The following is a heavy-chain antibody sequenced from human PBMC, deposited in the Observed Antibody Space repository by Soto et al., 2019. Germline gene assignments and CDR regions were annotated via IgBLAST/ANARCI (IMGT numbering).Heavy chain of an antibody. CDR3: AREPDIVATIGYYYYGMDV. CDR2: IIPILGIA. CDR1: GGTFSSYT. J-gene: IGHJ6*02. D-gene: IGHD5-12*01. V-gene: IGHV1-69*08. Sequence: QVPLVQSGAEVKKPGSSVKVSCKASGGTFSSYTISWVRQAPGQGLEWMGRIIPILGIANYAQKFQGRVTITADKSTSTAYMELSSLRSEDTAVYYCAREPDIVATIGYYYYGMDVWGQGTTVTVSS.